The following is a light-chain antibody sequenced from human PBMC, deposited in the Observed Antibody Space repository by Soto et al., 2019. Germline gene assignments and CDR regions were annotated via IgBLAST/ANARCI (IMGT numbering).Light chain of an antibody. CDR1: SSDVGGYNY. Sequence: QSALTQPASVYGSPGQSITISCTGTSSDVGGYNYVYWYQQHPGKAPKLMIYDVSNRPSGVSNRFSGSKSGNTASLTISGLQAEDEADYYCSSYTSSSTLYVFGTGTKVTVL. CDR3: SSYTSSSTLYV. CDR2: DVS. J-gene: IGLJ1*01. V-gene: IGLV2-14*01.